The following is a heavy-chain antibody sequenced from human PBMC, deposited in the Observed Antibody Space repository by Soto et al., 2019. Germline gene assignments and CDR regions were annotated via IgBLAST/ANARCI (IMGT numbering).Heavy chain of an antibody. J-gene: IGHJ5*01. CDR2: VSGNNGAS. CDR1: GYTSADFG. Sequence: ASVKVSCKASGYTSADFGISWVRQAPGQGLEWMGWVSGNNGASNPAPKVQGRITMTLDNSTGVSYMALRSLRSDDTAIYYCVRDQKYFRVNGNWFDSWGQGTLVTVSS. V-gene: IGHV1-18*04. D-gene: IGHD2-2*01. CDR3: VRDQKYFRVNGNWFDS.